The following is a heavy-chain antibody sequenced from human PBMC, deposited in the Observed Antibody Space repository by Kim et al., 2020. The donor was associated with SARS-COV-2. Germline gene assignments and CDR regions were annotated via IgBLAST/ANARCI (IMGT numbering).Heavy chain of an antibody. V-gene: IGHV1-18*04. CDR3: ARDGRRYYGSGSYYYLWFDP. D-gene: IGHD3-10*01. J-gene: IGHJ5*02. Sequence: ASVKVSCKASGYTFTSYGISWVRQAPGQGLEWMGWISAYNGNTNYAQKLQGRVTMTTDTSTSTAYMELRSLRSDDTAVYYCARDGRRYYGSGSYYYLWFDPWGQGTLVTVSS. CDR1: GYTFTSYG. CDR2: ISAYNGNT.